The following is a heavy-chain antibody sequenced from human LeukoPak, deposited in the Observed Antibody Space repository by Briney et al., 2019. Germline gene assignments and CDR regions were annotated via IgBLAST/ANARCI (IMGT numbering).Heavy chain of an antibody. CDR3: ARLAAAGILAEYSQH. J-gene: IGHJ1*01. V-gene: IGHV1-2*02. CDR2: INPKSGAA. Sequence: ASVKVSCKASGYIFSDYYMHWVRQAPGQGLEWLGWINPKSGAADYAQQFRGRVTITRDTSASTAYMELSSLRSEDTAVYYCARLAAAGILAEYSQHWGQGTLVTVSS. D-gene: IGHD6-13*01. CDR1: GYIFSDYY.